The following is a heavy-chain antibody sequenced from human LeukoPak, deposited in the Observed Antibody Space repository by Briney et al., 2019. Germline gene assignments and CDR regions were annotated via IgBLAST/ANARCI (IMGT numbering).Heavy chain of an antibody. CDR3: ARFRGSGWYSFDL. CDR1: GYTFTGYY. D-gene: IGHD6-19*01. J-gene: IGHJ5*02. V-gene: IGHV1-2*02. Sequence: ASVKVSCKASGYTFTGYYMHWVRQAPGQGLEWMGWINPTSFSTKYEQKFQGRVTMTRDTSISTDYMELSDLRSDDTAVYYCARFRGSGWYSFDLWGQGTLVTVSS. CDR2: INPTSFST.